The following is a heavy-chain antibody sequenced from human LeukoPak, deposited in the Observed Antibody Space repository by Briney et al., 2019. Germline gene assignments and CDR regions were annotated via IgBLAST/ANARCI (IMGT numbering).Heavy chain of an antibody. D-gene: IGHD3-10*01. J-gene: IGHJ5*02. CDR2: IGPSGGSS. CDR1: AYTFTTYL. CDR3: ARDLGLRGVTNWFDP. Sequence: ASVKVSCKASAYTFTTYLIHWVRQAPEQGLEWMGMIGPSGGSSVYAQKFRGRVTMTRDTSTSTLYMELSSLRSEDTAIYYCARDLGLRGVTNWFDPWGQGTLVTVSS. V-gene: IGHV1-46*01.